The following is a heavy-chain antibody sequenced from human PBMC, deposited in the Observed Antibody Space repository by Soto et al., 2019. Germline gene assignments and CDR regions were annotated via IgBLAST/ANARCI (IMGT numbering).Heavy chain of an antibody. CDR1: GFTFSSYD. CDR3: ARERGYDSTRNDAFDI. V-gene: IGHV3-13*01. CDR2: IGTAGDT. Sequence: HPGGSLRLSCAASGFTFSSYDMHWVRQATGKGLEWVSAIGTAGDTYYPGSVKGRFTISRENAKNSLYLQMNSLRAEDTAVYYCARERGYDSTRNDAFDIWGQGTMVTVSS. D-gene: IGHD3-22*01. J-gene: IGHJ3*02.